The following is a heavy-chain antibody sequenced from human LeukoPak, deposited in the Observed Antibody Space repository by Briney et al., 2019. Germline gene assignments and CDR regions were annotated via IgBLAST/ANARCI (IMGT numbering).Heavy chain of an antibody. J-gene: IGHJ3*02. CDR2: IYYSGST. CDR3: ARDRWSYDYVWGSYRPDAFDI. D-gene: IGHD3-16*02. CDR1: GGSISSYY. Sequence: PSETLSLTCTVSGGSISSYYWGWIRQPPGKGLEWIGSIYYSGSTYYNPSLKSRVTISVDTSKNQFSLKLSSVTAADTAVYYCARDRWSYDYVWGSYRPDAFDIWGQGTMVTVSS. V-gene: IGHV4-39*07.